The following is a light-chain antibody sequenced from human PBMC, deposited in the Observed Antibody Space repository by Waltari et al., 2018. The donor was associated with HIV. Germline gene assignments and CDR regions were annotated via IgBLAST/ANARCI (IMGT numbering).Light chain of an antibody. CDR3: CADISGSALV. Sequence: QSALTQPASVSGSPGQSITIPCTATSSAVVDFESVSWYQHHPGKAPRLLIYDVTNRPSGVSGRFSGSKSGSTAPLAISGLQSGDEADFYCCADISGSALVFGGGTKVTVL. V-gene: IGLV2-14*03. CDR2: DVT. J-gene: IGLJ3*02. CDR1: SSAVVDFES.